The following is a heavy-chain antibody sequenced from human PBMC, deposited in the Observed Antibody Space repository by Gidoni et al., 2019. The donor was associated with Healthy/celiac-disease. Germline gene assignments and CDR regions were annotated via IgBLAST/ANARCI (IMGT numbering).Heavy chain of an antibody. J-gene: IGHJ4*02. CDR3: AKASSNYYDSSGPTYYFDY. CDR2: ISYDGSNK. CDR1: GFTFSSYG. D-gene: IGHD3-22*01. V-gene: IGHV3-30*18. Sequence: QVQLVESGGGVVQPGRSLRLSCAASGFTFSSYGMHWVRQAPGKGLEWVAVISYDGSNKYYADSVKGRFTISRDNSKNTLYLQMNSLRAEDTAVYYCAKASSNYYDSSGPTYYFDYWGQGTLVTVSS.